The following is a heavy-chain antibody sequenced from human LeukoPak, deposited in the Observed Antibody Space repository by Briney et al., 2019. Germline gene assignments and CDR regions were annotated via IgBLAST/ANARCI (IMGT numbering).Heavy chain of an antibody. CDR3: AKAYCGGDCYPGDAFDI. J-gene: IGHJ3*02. CDR1: GFTFSSYA. V-gene: IGHV3-23*01. Sequence: GGSLRLSCAASGFTFSSYAMSWVRQAPGKGLEWVSAISGSGGSTYYADSVKGRFTISRDNSKNTLYLKMNSLRAEDTAVYYCAKAYCGGDCYPGDAFDIWGQGTMVTVSS. CDR2: ISGSGGST. D-gene: IGHD2-21*02.